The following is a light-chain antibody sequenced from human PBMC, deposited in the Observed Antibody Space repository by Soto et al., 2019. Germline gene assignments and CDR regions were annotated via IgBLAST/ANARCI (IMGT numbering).Light chain of an antibody. V-gene: IGLV1-40*01. CDR1: SSNIGAGYD. Sequence: QSVLTQPPSVSGAPGQRVTISCTGSSSNIGAGYDVHWYQLLPGTAPKLLIYGDSNRPSGVPDRFSGSKSDTSASLAITGLQAEEEADYYCQSYDSSLSGYVFRTGTKVTVL. J-gene: IGLJ1*01. CDR2: GDS. CDR3: QSYDSSLSGYV.